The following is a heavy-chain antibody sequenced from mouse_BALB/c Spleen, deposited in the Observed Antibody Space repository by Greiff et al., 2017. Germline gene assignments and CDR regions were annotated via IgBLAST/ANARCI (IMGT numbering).Heavy chain of an antibody. CDR1: GISITTGNYR. CDR3: AREGLLFDY. D-gene: IGHD2-3*01. Sequence: EVKLQESGPGLVKPSQTVSLTCTVTGISITTGNYRWSWIRQFPGNKLEWIGYIYYSGTITYNPSLTSRTTITRDTSKNQFFLEMNSLTAEDTATYYCAREGLLFDYWGQGTTLTVAS. J-gene: IGHJ2*01. V-gene: IGHV3-5*02. CDR2: IYYSGTI.